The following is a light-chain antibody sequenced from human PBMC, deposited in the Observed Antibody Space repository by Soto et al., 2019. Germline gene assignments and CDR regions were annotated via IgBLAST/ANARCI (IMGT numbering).Light chain of an antibody. V-gene: IGLV2-8*01. J-gene: IGLJ2*01. CDR1: SSDVGFYKY. CDR2: EAT. Sequence: QSALTQPPSASGSPGQSVTISCTGTSSDVGFYKYVSWYQQYPGKVPKLILFEATRRPSGVPDRFSGSKSANSASLTVSGLRPDDEADYYCTSYVGATVVFGGGTKVTVL. CDR3: TSYVGATVV.